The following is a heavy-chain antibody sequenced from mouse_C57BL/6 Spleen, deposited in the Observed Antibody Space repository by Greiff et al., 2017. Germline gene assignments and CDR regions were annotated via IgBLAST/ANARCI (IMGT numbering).Heavy chain of an antibody. CDR1: GFTFSSYA. CDR3: ARDRGSSYYAMDY. Sequence: EVQGVESGGGLVKPGGSLKLSCAASGFTFSSYAMSWVRKTPEKRLEWVATISDGGSYTYYPDNVKGRFTISRDNAKNNLYLQMSHLKSEDTAMYYCARDRGSSYYAMDYWGQGTSVTVSS. V-gene: IGHV5-4*01. CDR2: ISDGGSYT. J-gene: IGHJ4*01. D-gene: IGHD1-1*01.